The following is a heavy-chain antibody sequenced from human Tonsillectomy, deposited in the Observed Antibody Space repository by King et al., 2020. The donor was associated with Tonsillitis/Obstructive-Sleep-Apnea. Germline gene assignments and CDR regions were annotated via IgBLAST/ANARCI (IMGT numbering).Heavy chain of an antibody. CDR2: IYYSGST. V-gene: IGHV4-59*08. D-gene: IGHD1-26*01. J-gene: IGHJ4*02. CDR1: GGSISSYY. CDR3: AKYSGGYDYFDY. Sequence: VQLQESGPGLVKPSETLSLTCTVSGGSISSYYWSWIRQPPGKGLEWIGYIYYSGSTNYNPSLKSRVTISVDTSKNQFSLKLSSVTAADTAVYYCAKYSGGYDYFDYWGQGTLVTVSS.